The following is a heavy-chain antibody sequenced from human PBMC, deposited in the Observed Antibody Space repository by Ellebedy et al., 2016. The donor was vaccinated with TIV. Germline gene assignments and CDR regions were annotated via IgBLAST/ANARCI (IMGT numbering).Heavy chain of an antibody. CDR2: IYTDGGT. J-gene: IGHJ5*02. V-gene: IGHV3-66*01. CDR1: GFTVSGSF. D-gene: IGHD4-17*01. CDR3: ARDPRGGGDYGDNWFDP. Sequence: PGGSLRLSCAASGFTVSGSFMSWVRQAPGKGLEWVSVIYTDGGTNYTDSVLGRFDISRDSSKNTLYLQMNSLRADDTAVYYCARDPRGGGDYGDNWFDPWGQGTLVTVSS.